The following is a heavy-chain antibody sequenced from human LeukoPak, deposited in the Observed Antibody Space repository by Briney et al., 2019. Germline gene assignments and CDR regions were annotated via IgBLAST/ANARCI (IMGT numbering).Heavy chain of an antibody. CDR1: GFTFSTYA. V-gene: IGHV3-30-3*01. D-gene: IGHD3-22*01. Sequence: PGWSLRLSCAASGFTFSTYAMHWVRQAPGKGLEWVAVISYDGSNKYYAVSVKGRSTISRDDSNNTLYLQMNTLTTDDTAVYYCARAAMYYYDVCDYWGQGILVTVSS. CDR3: ARAAMYYYDVCDY. J-gene: IGHJ4*02. CDR2: ISYDGSNK.